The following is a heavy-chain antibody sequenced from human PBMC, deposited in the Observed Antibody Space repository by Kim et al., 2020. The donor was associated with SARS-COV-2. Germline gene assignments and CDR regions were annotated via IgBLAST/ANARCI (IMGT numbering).Heavy chain of an antibody. D-gene: IGHD4-17*01. V-gene: IGHV4-61*01. J-gene: IGHJ3*02. CDR3: ASYDYGDFHDAFDI. CDR2: IYYSGST. CDR1: GGSVSSGSYY. Sequence: SETLSLTCTVSGGSVSSGSYYWSWIRQPPGKGLEWIGYIYYSGSTNYNPSLKSRVTISVDTSKNQFSLKLSSVTAADTAVYYCASYDYGDFHDAFDIWGQGTMVTVSS.